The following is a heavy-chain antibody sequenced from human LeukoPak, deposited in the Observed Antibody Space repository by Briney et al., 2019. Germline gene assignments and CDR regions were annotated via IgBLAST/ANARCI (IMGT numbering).Heavy chain of an antibody. Sequence: PSQTLSLTCIVSGDSINNDTYYWNWIRQPAGKGLEWIGRMYVSGSSNYNPALKSRVSISVDTSKSQFSLRLSSVTAADTAVYYCAREGGRKWLRSYYFDYWGQGTLVTVSS. CDR3: AREGGRKWLRSYYFDY. V-gene: IGHV4-61*02. J-gene: IGHJ4*02. CDR1: GDSINNDTYY. D-gene: IGHD5-12*01. CDR2: MYVSGSS.